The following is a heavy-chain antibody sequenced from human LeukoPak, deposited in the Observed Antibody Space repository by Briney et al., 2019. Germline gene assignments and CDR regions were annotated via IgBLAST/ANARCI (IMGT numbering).Heavy chain of an antibody. CDR2: INPNSGGT. CDR3: ARCLPWGALSHDDYFDY. J-gene: IGHJ4*02. CDR1: GYTFTGYY. V-gene: IGHV1-2*02. Sequence: ASVKVSCKASGYTFTGYYMHWVRQAPGQGLEWMGWINPNSGGTNYAQKFQGRVTMTRDTSISTAYVELSRLRSDDTAVYYCARCLPWGALSHDDYFDYWGQGTLVTVSS. D-gene: IGHD3-16*01.